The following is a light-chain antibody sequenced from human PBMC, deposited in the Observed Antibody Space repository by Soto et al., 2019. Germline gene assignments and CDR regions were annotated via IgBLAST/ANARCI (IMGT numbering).Light chain of an antibody. Sequence: QSALTQPPSASGSPGQSVTISCTGSNVGEYDYVSWYQQHPGKAPKLMIHEVTKRPSGVPDRFSGSKSGNTASLTVSGLQAEDEADYYCQSYDSFNWVFGGGTKLTVL. CDR3: QSYDSFNWV. CDR1: NVGEYDY. CDR2: EVT. V-gene: IGLV2-8*01. J-gene: IGLJ3*02.